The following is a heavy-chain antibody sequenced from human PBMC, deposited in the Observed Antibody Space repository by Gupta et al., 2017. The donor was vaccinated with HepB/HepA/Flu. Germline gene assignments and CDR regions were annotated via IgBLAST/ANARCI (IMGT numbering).Heavy chain of an antibody. CDR3: ARNISSGAFDS. Sequence: EVYLLESGGGLRQPGGSLRLSCGASGFSVDSHGMNWVRQAPGKGLEWISQISVSGGVGYYADSVKGRCSISRDASKNTIYLQMNSLRAEDTAVYYCARNISSGAFDSWGQGTLVTVSS. D-gene: IGHD3-22*01. V-gene: IGHV3-23*01. CDR1: GFSVDSHG. CDR2: ISVSGGVG. J-gene: IGHJ4*02.